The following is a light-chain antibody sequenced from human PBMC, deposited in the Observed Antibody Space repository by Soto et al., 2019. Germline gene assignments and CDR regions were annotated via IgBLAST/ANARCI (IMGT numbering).Light chain of an antibody. CDR2: DVS. Sequence: QSVLTQPASVSGSPGQSITISCTGTSSDVGGYNYVSWYQQHPGKAPKLMIFDVSNRPSEVSNRFSGSRSGNTASLTISGLQAEDEADYYCSSYTSSSTVVFGGGTKVTVL. J-gene: IGLJ2*01. CDR3: SSYTSSSTVV. CDR1: SSDVGGYNY. V-gene: IGLV2-14*01.